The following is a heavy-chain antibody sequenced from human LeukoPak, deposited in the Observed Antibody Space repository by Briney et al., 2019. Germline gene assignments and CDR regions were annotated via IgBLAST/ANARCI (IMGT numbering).Heavy chain of an antibody. J-gene: IGHJ6*02. V-gene: IGHV3-21*01. D-gene: IGHD3-3*01. CDR2: ISSSSSYI. CDR3: ANAKEGRDFWTGYYYYGMDV. CDR1: GFTFSSYS. Sequence: GGSLRLSCAASGFTFSSYSVNWVRQAPGKGLEWVSSISSSSSYIYYADSVKGRFTISRDNAKNSLYLQMNSLRAEDTAVYYCANAKEGRDFWTGYYYYGMDVWGQGTTVTVSS.